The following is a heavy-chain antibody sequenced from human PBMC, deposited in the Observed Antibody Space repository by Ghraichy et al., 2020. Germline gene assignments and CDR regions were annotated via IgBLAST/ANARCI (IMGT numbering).Heavy chain of an antibody. CDR1: GFTFSSYG. Sequence: GGSLRLSCAASGFTFSSYGMHWVRQAPGKGLEWVAVIWYDGSNKYYADSVKGRFTISRDNSKNTLYLQMNSLRAEDTAVYYCARDEGGATTGGDYWGQGTLVTVSS. J-gene: IGHJ4*02. D-gene: IGHD1-26*01. V-gene: IGHV3-33*01. CDR3: ARDEGGATTGGDY. CDR2: IWYDGSNK.